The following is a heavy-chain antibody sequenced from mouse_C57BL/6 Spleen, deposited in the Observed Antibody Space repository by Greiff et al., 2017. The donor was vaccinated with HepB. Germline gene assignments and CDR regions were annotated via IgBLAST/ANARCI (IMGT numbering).Heavy chain of an antibody. Sequence: VQLQQSGAELARPGASVKLSCKASGYTFTSYGISWVKQRTGQGLEWIGEIYPRSGNTYYNEKFKGKATLTADKSSSTAYMELRSLTSEDSAVYFCARRIDYDDGSSYDYAMDYWGQGTSVTVSS. CDR1: GYTFTSYG. D-gene: IGHD1-1*01. CDR2: IYPRSGNT. J-gene: IGHJ4*01. V-gene: IGHV1-81*01. CDR3: ARRIDYDDGSSYDYAMDY.